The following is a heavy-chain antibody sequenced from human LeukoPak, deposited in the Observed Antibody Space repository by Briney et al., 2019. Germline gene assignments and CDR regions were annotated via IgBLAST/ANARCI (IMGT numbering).Heavy chain of an antibody. V-gene: IGHV1-2*02. CDR1: GYTFTGYY. CDR2: INPNSGGT. CDR3: ARGGSFSGTDAFDI. Sequence: ASVKVSCKASGYTFTGYYMRWVRQAPGQGLEWMGWINPNSGGTNYAQKFQGRVTMTRDTSISTAYMELSRLRSDDTAVYYCARGGSFSGTDAFDIWGQGTMVTVSS. J-gene: IGHJ3*02. D-gene: IGHD1-26*01.